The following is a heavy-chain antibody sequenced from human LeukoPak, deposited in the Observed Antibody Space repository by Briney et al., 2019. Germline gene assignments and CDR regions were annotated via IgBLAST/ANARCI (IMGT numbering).Heavy chain of an antibody. CDR3: ATYGSGSYYRKALDY. Sequence: GGSLRLSCAASGLTFSSYAMSWVRQAPGKGLEWVSSITISGATTYYADSVKGRLTISRDNSKTTLYLQMNSLRAEDTAVYYCATYGSGSYYRKALDYWGQGTLVTVSS. V-gene: IGHV3-23*01. CDR2: ITISGATT. J-gene: IGHJ4*02. CDR1: GLTFSSYA. D-gene: IGHD3-10*01.